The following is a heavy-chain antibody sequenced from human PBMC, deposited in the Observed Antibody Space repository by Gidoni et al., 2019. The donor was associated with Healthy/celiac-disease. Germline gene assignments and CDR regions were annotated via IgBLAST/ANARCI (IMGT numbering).Heavy chain of an antibody. CDR1: GSTLTELS. CDR3: ATARIAVAPWPFDI. D-gene: IGHD6-19*01. Sequence: QVQLVQSGAEVTKPGASVQVSCKVSGSTLTELSMHWVRQAPGKGLEWMGGFDPEDGETIYAQKFQGRVTMTEDTSTDTAYMELSSLRSEDTAVYYCATARIAVAPWPFDIWGQGTMVTVSS. J-gene: IGHJ3*02. CDR2: FDPEDGET. V-gene: IGHV1-24*01.